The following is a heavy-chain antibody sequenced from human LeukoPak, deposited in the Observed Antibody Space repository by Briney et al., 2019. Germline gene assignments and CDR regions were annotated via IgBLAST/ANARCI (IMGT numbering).Heavy chain of an antibody. V-gene: IGHV1-18*01. Sequence: ASVEVSCKASGYTFTSCGLSWVRQAPGQGLEWMGWISDSNNKTNYAQNLQGRVTMTTDTSTSTAYMELRSLRSDDTAVYYCARSSDPRLERPPAVDYWGQGTLVTVSS. CDR2: ISDSNNKT. J-gene: IGHJ4*02. D-gene: IGHD1-1*01. CDR1: GYTFTSCG. CDR3: ARSSDPRLERPPAVDY.